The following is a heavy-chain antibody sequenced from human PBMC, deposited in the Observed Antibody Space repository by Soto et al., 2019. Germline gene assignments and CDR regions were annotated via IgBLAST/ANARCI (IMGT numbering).Heavy chain of an antibody. V-gene: IGHV3-11*01. Sequence: GGSLRLSCAASGFTFSDYYMSWIRQAPGKGLEWVSYISSSGSTIYYADSGKGRFTISRGNAKNSLYLQMNSLRAEDTAVYYCARDHRGYSYAFDIWGQGTMVTVSS. CDR2: ISSSGSTI. D-gene: IGHD5-18*01. CDR1: GFTFSDYY. J-gene: IGHJ3*02. CDR3: ARDHRGYSYAFDI.